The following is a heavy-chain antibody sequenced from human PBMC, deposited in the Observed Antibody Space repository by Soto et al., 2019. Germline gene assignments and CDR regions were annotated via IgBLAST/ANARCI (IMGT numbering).Heavy chain of an antibody. D-gene: IGHD3-3*01. J-gene: IGHJ5*02. Sequence: QVQLQESGPGLVKPSQTLSLTCTVSGGSISSGDYYWSWIRQPPGKGLEWIGYIYYSGSTYYNPSLKSRVTISVDTSKNQFSPKLSSVTAADTAVYYCARAPTWTNNWFDPWGQGTLVTVSS. CDR2: IYYSGST. CDR3: ARAPTWTNNWFDP. V-gene: IGHV4-30-4*01. CDR1: GGSISSGDYY.